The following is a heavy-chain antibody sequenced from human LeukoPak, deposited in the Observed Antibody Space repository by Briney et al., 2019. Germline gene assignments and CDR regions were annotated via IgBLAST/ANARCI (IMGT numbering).Heavy chain of an antibody. CDR3: ASVSPTYYDILTGPIDY. CDR2: ISSSSYI. CDR1: GFTFSSYS. D-gene: IGHD3-9*01. J-gene: IGHJ4*02. V-gene: IGHV3-21*01. Sequence: PGGSLRLSCAASGFTFSSYSMNWVRQAPGKGLEWVSSISSSSYIYYADSVKGRFTISRDNAKNSLYLQMNSLRAEDTAVYYCASVSPTYYDILTGPIDYWGQGTLVTVSS.